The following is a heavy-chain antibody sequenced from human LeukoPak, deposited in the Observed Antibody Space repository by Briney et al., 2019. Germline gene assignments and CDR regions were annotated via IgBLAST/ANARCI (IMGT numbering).Heavy chain of an antibody. CDR1: DGSISSYY. V-gene: IGHV4-59*01. D-gene: IGHD3-16*02. CDR2: IYYSGGT. CDR3: ARGPYYDSVWGTYRYFDY. Sequence: PSETLSLTCTVSDGSISSYYWSWIRQPPGKGLEWIGYIYYSGGTSYNPSLKSRVTISVDMSKNQFSLKMNSVTAAGTAMYYCARGPYYDSVWGTYRYFDYWGQGTLVTVSS. J-gene: IGHJ4*02.